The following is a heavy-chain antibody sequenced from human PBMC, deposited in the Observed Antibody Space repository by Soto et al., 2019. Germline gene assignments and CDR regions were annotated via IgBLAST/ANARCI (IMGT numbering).Heavy chain of an antibody. D-gene: IGHD3-10*01. J-gene: IGHJ5*02. CDR3: AGYYGSGSYYLDWFDP. CDR1: GGSINSSNW. V-gene: IGHV4-4*02. Sequence: QVQLQESGPGLVKPSGTLSLTCAVSGGSINSSNWWPWVRQPPGQGLEWIGEIYHSGRTNYNPSRKSRVTISIVTSKNQFSLKLASVTAADTAVYYCAGYYGSGSYYLDWFDPWGQGTMVTVSS. CDR2: IYHSGRT.